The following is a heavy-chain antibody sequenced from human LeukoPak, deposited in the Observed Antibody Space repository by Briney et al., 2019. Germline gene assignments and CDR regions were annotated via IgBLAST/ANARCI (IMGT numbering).Heavy chain of an antibody. D-gene: IGHD3-16*02. J-gene: IGHJ4*02. Sequence: GGSLRLSCAASGFTFSSYAMSWVRQAPGKGLEWVSAISGSGGSTYYADSVKGRFTISRDNSKNTLYLQMNSLRAEDTAVYYCNTDPSFFVIPQWGQGTLVTVSP. CDR1: GFTFSSYA. V-gene: IGHV3-23*01. CDR3: NTDPSFFVIPQ. CDR2: ISGSGGST.